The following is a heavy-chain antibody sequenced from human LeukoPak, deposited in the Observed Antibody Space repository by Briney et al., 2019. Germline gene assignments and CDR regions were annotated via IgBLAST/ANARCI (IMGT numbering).Heavy chain of an antibody. CDR1: GGTFSSYA. Sequence: SVKVSCKASGGTFSSYAISWVRQAPGQGVEWMGGIIPIFGTANYAQKFQGRVTITTDESTSTAYMELSSLRSEDTAVYYCARVSSPRKGGPHYYYYYYMDVWGKGTTVTVSS. CDR2: IIPIFGTA. V-gene: IGHV1-69*05. J-gene: IGHJ6*03. D-gene: IGHD6-6*01. CDR3: ARVSSPRKGGPHYYYYYYMDV.